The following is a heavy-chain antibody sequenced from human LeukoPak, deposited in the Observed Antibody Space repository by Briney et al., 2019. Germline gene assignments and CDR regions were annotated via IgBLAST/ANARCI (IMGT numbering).Heavy chain of an antibody. D-gene: IGHD3-22*01. V-gene: IGHV3-23*01. CDR1: GFTFSSYA. J-gene: IGHJ4*02. CDR3: AKDSNGSGYYLYYFDY. Sequence: GASLRLSCAASGFTFSSYAMSRVRQAPGKGLEWVSAISGSGGSTYYADSVKGRFTISRDNSKNTLYLQMNSLRAEDTAVYYCAKDSNGSGYYLYYFDYWGQGTLVTVSS. CDR2: ISGSGGST.